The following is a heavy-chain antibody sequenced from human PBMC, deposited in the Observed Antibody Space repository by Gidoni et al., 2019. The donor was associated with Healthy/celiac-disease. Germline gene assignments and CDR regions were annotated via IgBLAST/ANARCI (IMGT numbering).Heavy chain of an antibody. Sequence: QVQLQQWGAGLLQPSETLSLTCAVYGGSFSGYYWSWIRQPPGKGLEWIGEINHSGSTNYNPSLKSRVTISVDTSKNQFSLKLSSVTAADTAVYYCARAPTYYDFWIGFDPWGQGTLVTVSS. CDR1: GGSFSGYY. J-gene: IGHJ5*02. D-gene: IGHD3-3*01. CDR3: ARAPTYYDFWIGFDP. V-gene: IGHV4-34*01. CDR2: INHSGST.